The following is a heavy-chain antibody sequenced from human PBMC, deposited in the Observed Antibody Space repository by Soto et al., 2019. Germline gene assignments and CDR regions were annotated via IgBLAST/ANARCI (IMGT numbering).Heavy chain of an antibody. CDR3: ARDRGGLTGPFDY. D-gene: IGHD7-27*01. CDR2: IKQDGSEK. Sequence: GGSLRLSCAASGFTFSSYWMSWVRQAPGKGLEWVANIKQDGSEKYYVDSVKGRFTISRDNAKNSLYLQMNSLRAEDTAVYYCARDRGGLTGPFDYSGQGTLVTVSS. V-gene: IGHV3-7*05. J-gene: IGHJ4*02. CDR1: GFTFSSYW.